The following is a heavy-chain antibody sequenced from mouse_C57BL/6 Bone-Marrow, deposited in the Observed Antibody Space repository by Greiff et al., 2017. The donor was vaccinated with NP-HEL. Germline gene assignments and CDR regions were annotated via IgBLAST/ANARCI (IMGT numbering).Heavy chain of an antibody. CDR1: GYTFTSYW. CDR2: INPSDSET. CDR3: ARRGWDYAMDY. D-gene: IGHD3-2*02. Sequence: QVQLQQPGAELVRPGSSVKLSCKASGYTFTSYWMDWVKQRPGQGLEWIGNINPSDSETHYNQKFKDKATLTVDKSSSTAYMQLSSLTSEDSAFYYSARRGWDYAMDYWGQGTSVTVSS. V-gene: IGHV1-61*01. J-gene: IGHJ4*01.